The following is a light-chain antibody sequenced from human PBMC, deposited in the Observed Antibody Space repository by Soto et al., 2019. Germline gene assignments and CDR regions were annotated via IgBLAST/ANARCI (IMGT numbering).Light chain of an antibody. J-gene: IGKJ1*01. Sequence: DIQMTQSPSTLSASVGDRVTITCRASQSISSWLAWYQHKPGKAPKVLIYAVSSLQSGVPSRFSGSGSGTDFTLTITSLQPEDSATYYCQHSYGTPRTFGQGTKVEIK. CDR1: QSISSW. CDR2: AVS. CDR3: QHSYGTPRT. V-gene: IGKV1-39*01.